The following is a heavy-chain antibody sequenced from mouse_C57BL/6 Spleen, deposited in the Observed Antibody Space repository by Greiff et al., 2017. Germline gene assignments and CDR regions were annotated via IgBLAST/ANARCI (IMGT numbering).Heavy chain of an antibody. CDR1: GFNIKDYY. J-gene: IGHJ1*03. CDR2: IDPEDGDT. Sequence: EVQLQESGAELVRPGASVKLSCTASGFNIKDYYMHWVKQRPEQGLEWIGRIDPEDGDTESAPKFPGKATMTADTASNTAYLQLSSLTAEDTAVYYCTTYYGSSYWYFDVWGTGTTVTVSS. CDR3: TTYYGSSYWYFDV. V-gene: IGHV14-1*01. D-gene: IGHD1-1*01.